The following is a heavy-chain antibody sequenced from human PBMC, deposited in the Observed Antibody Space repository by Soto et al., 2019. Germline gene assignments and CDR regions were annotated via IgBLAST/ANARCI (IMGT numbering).Heavy chain of an antibody. CDR1: GYTFTSYY. J-gene: IGHJ4*02. V-gene: IGHV1-46*03. Sequence: ASVKVSCKASGYTFTSYYMHWVRQAPGQGLEWMGIINPSGGSTSYAQKFQGRVTMTRDTSTSTVYMELSSLRSEDTAVYYCAREVLYCGGDCYTNDYWGQGTLVTVSS. D-gene: IGHD2-21*01. CDR2: INPSGGST. CDR3: AREVLYCGGDCYTNDY.